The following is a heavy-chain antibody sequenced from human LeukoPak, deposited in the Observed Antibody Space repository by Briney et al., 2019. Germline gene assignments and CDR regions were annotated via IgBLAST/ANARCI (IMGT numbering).Heavy chain of an antibody. V-gene: IGHV1-69*01. CDR2: IIPIFGTA. J-gene: IGHJ6*03. CDR3: ASTLGYCSSTSCYSYYYYYMDV. D-gene: IGHD2-2*02. CDR1: GGTFSSYA. Sequence: GSSVKVSCKASGGTFSSYAISWVRQAPGQGLEWMGGIIPIFGTANYAQKFQGRVTITADESTSTAYMELSSLRSEDTAVYYCASTLGYCSSTSCYSYYYYYMDVWGKGTTVTVSS.